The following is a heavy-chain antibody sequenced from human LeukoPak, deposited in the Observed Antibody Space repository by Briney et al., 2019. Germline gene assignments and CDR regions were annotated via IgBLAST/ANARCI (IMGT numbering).Heavy chain of an antibody. CDR2: ISSRDDRT. V-gene: IGHV3-21*01. D-gene: IGHD1-26*01. Sequence: PGGSLRLSCAASGFSFSAYAMTWVRQAPGKGLEWVSSISSRDDRTYSADSAKGRFTIPRDNAKNSLYLQMNSLRAEDTAVYYCARVFLSGSYTFDYWGQGTLVTVSS. CDR3: ARVFLSGSYTFDY. CDR1: GFSFSAYA. J-gene: IGHJ4*02.